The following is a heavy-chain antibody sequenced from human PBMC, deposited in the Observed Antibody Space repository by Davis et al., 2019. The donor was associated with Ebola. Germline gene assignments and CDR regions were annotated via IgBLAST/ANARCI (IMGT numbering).Heavy chain of an antibody. CDR3: VNNGVDY. CDR2: IFHSGTT. Sequence: SETLSLTCPVSGGSITSGTYYWGWIRQPPGKGLQWMGSIFHSGTTYYNPSLQSRVTISVDTSKNQFSLKLSSVTAADTAVYYGVNNGVDYWGQGILVTVSS. D-gene: IGHD1-14*01. CDR1: GGSITSGTYY. J-gene: IGHJ4*02. V-gene: IGHV4-39*01.